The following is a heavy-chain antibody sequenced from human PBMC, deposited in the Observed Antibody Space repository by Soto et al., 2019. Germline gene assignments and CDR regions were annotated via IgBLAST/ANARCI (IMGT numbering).Heavy chain of an antibody. CDR2: IYYSGST. D-gene: IGHD3-9*01. CDR1: GGSISSYY. V-gene: IGHV4-59*08. Sequence: SETLSLTCTVSGGSISSYYWSWIRQPPGKGLEWIGYIYYSGSTNYNPSLKSRVTISVDTSKNQFSLKLSSVTAADTAVYYCARLSVRYFDWFMDYWGQGTLVTVSS. J-gene: IGHJ4*02. CDR3: ARLSVRYFDWFMDY.